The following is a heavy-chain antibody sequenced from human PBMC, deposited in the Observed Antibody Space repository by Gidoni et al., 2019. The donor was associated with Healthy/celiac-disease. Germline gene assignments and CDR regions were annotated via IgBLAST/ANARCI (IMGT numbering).Heavy chain of an antibody. V-gene: IGHV4-39*01. D-gene: IGHD4-17*01. Sequence: QLQLQESGPGLVKPSETLSLTCTVSGGSISSSSYYWGWIRQPPGKGLEWIGSIYYSGSTYYNPSLKSRVTISVDTSKNQFSLKLSSVTAADTAVYYCARRNYGDYDYYWGQGTLVTVSS. CDR2: IYYSGST. CDR1: GGSISSSSYY. CDR3: ARRNYGDYDYY. J-gene: IGHJ4*02.